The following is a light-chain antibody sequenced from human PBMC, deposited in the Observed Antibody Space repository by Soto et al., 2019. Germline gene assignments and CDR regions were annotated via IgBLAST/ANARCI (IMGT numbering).Light chain of an antibody. CDR1: SSDVGGYNY. V-gene: IGLV2-8*01. CDR3: CSYAGNNNLV. CDR2: EVT. J-gene: IGLJ2*01. Sequence: QSVLTQPPSASGSPGQSVTFSCTGTSSDVGGYNYVSWYQQHPGKAPNLMIYEVTKRPSGVPDRFSGSKSGNTASLTVSGLQADDEAEYYCCSYAGNNNLVFGGGTKVTVL.